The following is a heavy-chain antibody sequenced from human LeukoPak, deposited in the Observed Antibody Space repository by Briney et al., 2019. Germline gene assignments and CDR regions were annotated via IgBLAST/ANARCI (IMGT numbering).Heavy chain of an antibody. V-gene: IGHV1-69*05. J-gene: IGHJ3*02. CDR1: GGTFSSYA. CDR3: ARAHIAPKTAVAFDI. D-gene: IGHD6-13*01. CDR2: IIPIFGTA. Sequence: SVKVSCKASGGTFSSYATSWVRQAPGQGLEWMGGIIPIFGTANYAQKFQGRVTITTDESTSTAYMELSSLRSEDTAVYYCARAHIAPKTAVAFDIWGQGTMVTVSS.